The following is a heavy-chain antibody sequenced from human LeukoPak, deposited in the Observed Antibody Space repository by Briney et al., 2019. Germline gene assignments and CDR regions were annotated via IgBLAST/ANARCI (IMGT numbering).Heavy chain of an antibody. V-gene: IGHV3-21*01. J-gene: IGHJ4*02. Sequence: PGGPLRLSCAASGFTFSSYSMNWVRQAPGKGLEWVSSISSSSSYIYYADSVKGRFTISRDNAKNSLYLQMNSLRAEDTAVYYCASLDGYKAGRKDYWGQGTLVTVSS. D-gene: IGHD5-24*01. CDR3: ASLDGYKAGRKDY. CDR2: ISSSSSYI. CDR1: GFTFSSYS.